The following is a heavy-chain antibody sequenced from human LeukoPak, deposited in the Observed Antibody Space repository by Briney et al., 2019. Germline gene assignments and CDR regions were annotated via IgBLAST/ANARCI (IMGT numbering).Heavy chain of an antibody. V-gene: IGHV1-18*01. J-gene: IGHJ5*02. CDR2: ISAYNGNT. D-gene: IGHD3-10*01. Sequence: ASVKVSCKASGYTFTSYGISWVRQAPGQGLEWMGWISAYNGNTNYAQKLQGRVTMTTDTSTSTAYMELRSLRSDDTAVYYCARDYDGSGSWKGNWFDPWGQGTLVTVSS. CDR1: GYTFTSYG. CDR3: ARDYDGSGSWKGNWFDP.